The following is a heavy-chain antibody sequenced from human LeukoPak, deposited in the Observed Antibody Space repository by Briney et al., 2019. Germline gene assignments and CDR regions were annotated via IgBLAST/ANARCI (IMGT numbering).Heavy chain of an antibody. Sequence: GGSLRLSCAASGFTFSSYAMHWVRQAPGKGLEYVSAISSNGGSTYYANSVKGRFTISRDNSKNTLYLQMGSLRAEDMAVYYCARVNGYSAGVYYFDYWGQGTLVTVSS. CDR3: ARVNGYSAGVYYFDY. J-gene: IGHJ4*02. CDR1: GFTFSSYA. D-gene: IGHD1-26*01. V-gene: IGHV3-64*01. CDR2: ISSNGGST.